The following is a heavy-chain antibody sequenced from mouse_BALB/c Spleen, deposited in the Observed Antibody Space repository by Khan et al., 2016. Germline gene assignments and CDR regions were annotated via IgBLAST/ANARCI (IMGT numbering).Heavy chain of an antibody. Sequence: EVELVESGGGLVKPGGSLKLSCTASGFTFSDYYIYWVRQTPEKRLEWVATISDGFSYTYYPDSVKGRFTLSRDTAENNLYLQMSSLKSEDTAMYYCARTYGNYGYFDVWGAGTTVTVSS. D-gene: IGHD2-1*01. CDR3: ARTYGNYGYFDV. CDR1: GFTFSDYY. J-gene: IGHJ1*01. V-gene: IGHV5-4*02. CDR2: ISDGFSYT.